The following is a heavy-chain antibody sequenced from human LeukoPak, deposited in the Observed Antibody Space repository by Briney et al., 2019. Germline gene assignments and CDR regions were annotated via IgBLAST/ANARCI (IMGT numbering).Heavy chain of an antibody. CDR2: ISAYNGNT. V-gene: IGHV1-18*01. CDR1: GYTFTSYG. CDR3: ARDSYYDFWSGSKASDAFDI. J-gene: IGHJ3*02. D-gene: IGHD3-3*01. Sequence: ASVKVSCKASGYTFTSYGISWVRQAPGQGPEWMGRISAYNGNTNYAQKLQGRVTMTTDTSTSTAYMELRSLRSDDTAVYYCARDSYYDFWSGSKASDAFDIWGQGTMVTVSS.